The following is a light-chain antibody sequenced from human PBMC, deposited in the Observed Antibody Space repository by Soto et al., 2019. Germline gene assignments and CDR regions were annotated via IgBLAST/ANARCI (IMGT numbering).Light chain of an antibody. CDR1: ESVSSSY. V-gene: IGKV3-20*01. J-gene: IGKJ1*01. Sequence: ESVLTQSPGTLSLSPGERATVSCRASESVSSSYLGWYQQKPGQAPRILIYAASSRATGIPDRFSGSGSGTDFTLTISRLEPEDFAVYYCHQYDTSPRTFGQGTKVDI. CDR2: AAS. CDR3: HQYDTSPRT.